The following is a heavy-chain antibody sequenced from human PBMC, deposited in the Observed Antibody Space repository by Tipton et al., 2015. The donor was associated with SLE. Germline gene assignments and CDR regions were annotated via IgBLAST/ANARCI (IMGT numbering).Heavy chain of an antibody. Sequence: TLSLTCTVSGGSISSGDYYWSWIRQHPGKGLEWIGYIYYSGTTYYNPSLRSRLTISVDTSENHFSLNLNSVTAADTAVYFCARQRGYYDGTPFPPWNFDLWGRGTQVTVSS. D-gene: IGHD3-16*01. V-gene: IGHV4-31*03. CDR1: GGSISSGDYY. CDR2: IYYSGTT. J-gene: IGHJ2*01. CDR3: ARQRGYYDGTPFPPWNFDL.